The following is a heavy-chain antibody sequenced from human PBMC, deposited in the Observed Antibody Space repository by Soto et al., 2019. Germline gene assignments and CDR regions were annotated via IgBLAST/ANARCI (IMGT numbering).Heavy chain of an antibody. CDR3: ARARDPFLQWLPFDY. J-gene: IGHJ4*02. V-gene: IGHV1-69*12. CDR2: IIPIFGTA. D-gene: IGHD3-3*02. Sequence: QVQLVQSGAEVKKPGSSVKVSCKASGGTLSSYAISWVRQAPGQGLEWMGGIIPIFGTANYTQKFQGRVTITADESTSTAYMELSSLRSEDTAVYYCARARDPFLQWLPFDYWGQGTLVTVSS. CDR1: GGTLSSYA.